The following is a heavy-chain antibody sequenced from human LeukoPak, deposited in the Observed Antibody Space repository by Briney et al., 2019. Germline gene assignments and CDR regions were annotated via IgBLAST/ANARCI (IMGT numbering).Heavy chain of an antibody. CDR2: IRYDGSNK. Sequence: PGGSLRLSCAASGFAFSSYGMHWVRQAPGKGLEWVAFIRYDGSNKYYADSVKGRFTISRDNSKNTLYLQMNSLRAEDTAVYYCAKDHYYDSSGYSGHYYYYYMDVWGKGTTVTVSS. J-gene: IGHJ6*03. D-gene: IGHD3-22*01. V-gene: IGHV3-30*02. CDR1: GFAFSSYG. CDR3: AKDHYYDSSGYSGHYYYYYMDV.